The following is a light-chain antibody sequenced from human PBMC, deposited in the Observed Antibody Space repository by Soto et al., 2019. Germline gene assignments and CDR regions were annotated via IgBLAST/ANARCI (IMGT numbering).Light chain of an antibody. V-gene: IGKV3-15*01. CDR3: QQYGSSPRT. CDR2: GAS. CDR1: QSISSS. J-gene: IGKJ1*01. Sequence: EIVMTQSPATLSVSLGERATLSCMASQSISSSVAWYQQKPGQAPRLRSYGASTRETGIPARFSGSGSGTDFTRTISSLEPEDFAAYYCQQYGSSPRTFGQGTKVDIK.